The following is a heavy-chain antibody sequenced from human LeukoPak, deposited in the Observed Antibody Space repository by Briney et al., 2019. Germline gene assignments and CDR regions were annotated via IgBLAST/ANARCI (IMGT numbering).Heavy chain of an antibody. Sequence: GRSLRLSCAASGFTFDDYAMHWVRQAPGKGLEWVSGISWNSGSIGYADSVKGRFTISRDNARNSLYLQMNSLRAEDTAVYYCARDRSAAADSADAFDIWGQGTMVTVSS. CDR1: GFTFDDYA. CDR3: ARDRSAAADSADAFDI. V-gene: IGHV3-9*01. CDR2: ISWNSGSI. D-gene: IGHD6-13*01. J-gene: IGHJ3*02.